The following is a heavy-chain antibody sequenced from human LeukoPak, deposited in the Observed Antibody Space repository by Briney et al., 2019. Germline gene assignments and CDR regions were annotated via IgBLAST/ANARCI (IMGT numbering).Heavy chain of an antibody. CDR1: GVSVSGYY. J-gene: IGHJ4*02. CDR2: INHSGNT. V-gene: IGHV4-34*01. Sequence: SETLSLTCVVYGVSVSGYYWTWIRQPPGKGLEWIGEINHSGNTNYTPSLKSRVTISVDTSKNQFSLKLSSVTAADTAVYYCASNSSSPIDYWGRGNVVTVSS. D-gene: IGHD6-13*01. CDR3: ASNSSSPIDY.